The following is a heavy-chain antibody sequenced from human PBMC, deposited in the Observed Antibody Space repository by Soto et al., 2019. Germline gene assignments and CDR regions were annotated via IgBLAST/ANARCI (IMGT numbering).Heavy chain of an antibody. CDR2: IYSSGST. V-gene: IGHV4-31*03. Sequence: SETLSLTCTVAGGSISSGGYYWHWIRQHPGKGLEYIGYIYSSGSTYYNPSLESRVTISVDTSKNQFSLELSSVTAADTAVYYCVRGGASSKWLDPWGQGTLVTVSS. CDR3: VRGGASSKWLDP. J-gene: IGHJ5*02. CDR1: GGSISSGGYY.